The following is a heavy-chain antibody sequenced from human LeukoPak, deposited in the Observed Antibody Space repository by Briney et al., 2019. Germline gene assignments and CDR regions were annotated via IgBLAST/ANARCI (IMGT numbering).Heavy chain of an antibody. V-gene: IGHV1-18*01. CDR1: GHTFTSYD. CDR3: ARDGGGLVWFDP. J-gene: IGHJ5*02. CDR2: MNPNSGNT. D-gene: IGHD6-6*01. Sequence: ASVKVSCKASGHTFTSYDINWVRQATGQGLEWMGWMNPNSGNTNYAQKLQGRVTMTTDTSTSTAYMELRSLRSDDTAVYYCARDGGGLVWFDPWGQGTLVTVSS.